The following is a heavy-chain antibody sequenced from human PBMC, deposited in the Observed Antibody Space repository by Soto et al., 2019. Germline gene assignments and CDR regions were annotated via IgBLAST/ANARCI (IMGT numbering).Heavy chain of an antibody. J-gene: IGHJ5*02. Sequence: SETLSLTCTVSGGSLRGYSWSWIRQSPGKGLEWIGYVYSGGGTNYSPSFMGRVTISVDTTDNQFSLKLSSVTAADTAVYYCAREDILTGYYGPRWFDPWGQGTLVTVSS. D-gene: IGHD3-9*01. CDR2: VYSGGGT. V-gene: IGHV4-59*01. CDR3: AREDILTGYYGPRWFDP. CDR1: GGSLRGYS.